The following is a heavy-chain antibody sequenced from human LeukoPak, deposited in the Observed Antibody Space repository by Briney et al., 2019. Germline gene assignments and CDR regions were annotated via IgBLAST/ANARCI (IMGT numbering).Heavy chain of an antibody. V-gene: IGHV3-9*01. CDR3: AKSRGYSYGFPFDY. Sequence: SGGSLRLSCAASGFTFDDYAMHWVRQAPGKGLEWVSGISWNSGSIGYADSVKGRFTISRDNAKNSLYLQMNSLRAEDTALYYGAKSRGYSYGFPFDYWGQGTLVTVSS. J-gene: IGHJ4*02. CDR1: GFTFDDYA. D-gene: IGHD5-18*01. CDR2: ISWNSGSI.